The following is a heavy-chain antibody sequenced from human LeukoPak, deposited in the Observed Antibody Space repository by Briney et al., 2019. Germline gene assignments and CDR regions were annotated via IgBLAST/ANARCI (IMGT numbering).Heavy chain of an antibody. D-gene: IGHD2/OR15-2a*01. J-gene: IGHJ5*02. CDR2: IGTAGDT. CDR1: GFTFSSYD. V-gene: IGHV3-13*01. CDR3: ARGAGFPTNWFDP. Sequence: GGSLRLSCAASGFTFSSYDMHWVRHATGKGLEWVSAIGTAGDTYYPGSVKGRFTISRENAKNSLYLQMNSLRAGDTAVYYCARGAGFPTNWFDPWGQGTLVTVSS.